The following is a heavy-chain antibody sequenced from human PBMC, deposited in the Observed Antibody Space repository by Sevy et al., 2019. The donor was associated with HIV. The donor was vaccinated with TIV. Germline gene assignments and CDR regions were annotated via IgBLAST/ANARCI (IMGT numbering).Heavy chain of an antibody. D-gene: IGHD5-18*01. J-gene: IGHJ4*02. CDR3: VKEVSEYSYSDY. CDR2: ISGSAHRT. CDR1: GFTFSNYA. Sequence: GGSLRLSCAASGFTFSNYAMSWVCQTPGKGLEWVSAISGSAHRTYYTDSVKGRFTISRDNSKNMLFLQMNRLRAEDTAVYYCVKEVSEYSYSDYWGQGTLVTVSS. V-gene: IGHV3-23*01.